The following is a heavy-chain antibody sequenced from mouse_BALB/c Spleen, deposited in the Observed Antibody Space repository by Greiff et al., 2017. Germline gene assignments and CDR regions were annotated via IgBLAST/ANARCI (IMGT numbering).Heavy chain of an antibody. V-gene: IGHV1-7*01. Sequence: QVQLQQSGAELAKPGASVKMSCKASGYTFTSYWMHWVKQRPGQGLEWIGYINPSTGYTEYNQKFKDKATLTADKSSSTAYMQLSSLTSEDSAVYYCARDYDYDRSVFAYWGQGTLVTVSA. J-gene: IGHJ3*01. CDR2: INPSTGYT. CDR3: ARDYDYDRSVFAY. D-gene: IGHD2-4*01. CDR1: GYTFTSYW.